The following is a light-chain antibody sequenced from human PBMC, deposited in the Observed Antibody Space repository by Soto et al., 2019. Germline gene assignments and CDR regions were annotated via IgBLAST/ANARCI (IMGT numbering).Light chain of an antibody. CDR1: ESVASSY. V-gene: IGKV3-20*01. Sequence: EIVLTQSPGTLSLSPGERATLSCRASESVASSYLAWYQQKPGQAPRLLIYGASSRATSIPDRFSGRGSGKDFTLTISRLEPEDFAVYYCQQYGSSPWAFGPGTKVEIK. CDR3: QQYGSSPWA. CDR2: GAS. J-gene: IGKJ1*01.